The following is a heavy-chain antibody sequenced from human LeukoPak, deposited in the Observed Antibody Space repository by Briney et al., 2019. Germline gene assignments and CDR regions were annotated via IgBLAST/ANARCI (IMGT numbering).Heavy chain of an antibody. D-gene: IGHD3-9*01. Sequence: ASVKVSCKASGYTFTNYGISWVRQAPGQGLEWMGWISGYNGKTKYAQKLQGRVTMTTDTSTSTAYMELRSLRSDDTVVYFRQKTAYEILTGYFQPNWFDPWGQGTLVIVSS. V-gene: IGHV1-18*01. CDR2: ISGYNGKT. CDR3: QKTAYEILTGYFQPNWFDP. J-gene: IGHJ5*02. CDR1: GYTFTNYG.